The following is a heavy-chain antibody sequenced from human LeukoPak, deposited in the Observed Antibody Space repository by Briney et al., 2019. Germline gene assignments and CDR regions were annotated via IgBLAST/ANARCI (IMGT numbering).Heavy chain of an antibody. Sequence: PGGSLRLSCAASGFTFSIYAMHWVRQAPEKGLEWVSTMRSGGTDANYADSVKGRFTISRDNSKGTLSLQMNSLRADDTATYYCARDPNGDYIGAFDFWGQGTVVTVSS. J-gene: IGHJ3*01. CDR2: MRSGGTDA. CDR1: GFTFSIYA. D-gene: IGHD4-17*01. V-gene: IGHV3-23*01. CDR3: ARDPNGDYIGAFDF.